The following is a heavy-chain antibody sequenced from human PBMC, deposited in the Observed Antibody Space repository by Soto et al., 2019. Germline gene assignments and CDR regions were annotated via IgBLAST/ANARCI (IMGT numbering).Heavy chain of an antibody. CDR3: ATFFHIVGGDAFDI. CDR2: IYSGGST. V-gene: IGHV3-53*01. CDR1: GFTVSSNY. D-gene: IGHD2-21*01. J-gene: IGHJ3*02. Sequence: GGSLRLSCAASGFTVSSNYMSWVRQAPGKGLEWVSVIYSGGSTYYADSVKGRFTISRDNSKNTLYLQMNSLRAEDTAVYYCATFFHIVGGDAFDIWGQGTMVTVSS.